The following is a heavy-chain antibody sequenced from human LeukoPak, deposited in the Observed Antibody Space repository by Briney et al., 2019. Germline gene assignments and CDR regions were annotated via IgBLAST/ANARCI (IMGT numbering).Heavy chain of an antibody. CDR3: AGEPGGYDYVWGSYRSTPYYFDY. V-gene: IGHV4-34*01. CDR2: INHSGST. D-gene: IGHD3-16*02. CDR1: GGSFSGYY. Sequence: SETLSLTCAVYGGSFSGYYWSWIRQPPGKGLEWIGEINHSGSTNYNPSLKSRVTISVGTSKNQFSLKLSSVTAADTAVYYCAGEPGGYDYVWGSYRSTPYYFDYWGQGTLVTVSS. J-gene: IGHJ4*02.